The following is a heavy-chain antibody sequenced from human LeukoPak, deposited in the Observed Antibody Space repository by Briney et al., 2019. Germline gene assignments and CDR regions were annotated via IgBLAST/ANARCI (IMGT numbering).Heavy chain of an antibody. CDR1: GFTFSSYA. D-gene: IGHD3-3*01. V-gene: IGHV3-23*01. CDR3: AKRNYDFWSGYYRRAENHFDY. J-gene: IGHJ4*02. Sequence: GGSLRLSCAASGFTFSSYAISWVRQAPGKGLEWVSAISGSGSSTYYADSAKGRFTISRDNSKNTLYLQMNGLRAEDTAIYYCAKRNYDFWSGYYRRAENHFDYWGQGTLVTVSS. CDR2: ISGSGSST.